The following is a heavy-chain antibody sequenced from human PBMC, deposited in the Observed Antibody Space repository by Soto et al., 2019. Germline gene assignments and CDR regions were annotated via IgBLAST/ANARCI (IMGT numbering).Heavy chain of an antibody. CDR1: GFTFTGHY. Sequence: ASVKVSCKASGFTFTGHYIHWVRQAPGRGLEWMGWINPNSGGTSYAQKFQGRLTMTTDTSITTAYMELSRLSSDDTAFYYCAKSGRVLVAATRHTGPDYWGQGTQVTVSS. D-gene: IGHD2-15*01. V-gene: IGHV1-2*02. J-gene: IGHJ4*02. CDR3: AKSGRVLVAATRHTGPDY. CDR2: INPNSGGT.